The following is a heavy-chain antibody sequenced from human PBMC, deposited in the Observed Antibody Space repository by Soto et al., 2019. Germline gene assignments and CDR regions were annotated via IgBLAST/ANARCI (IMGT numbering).Heavy chain of an antibody. Sequence: ASVKVSCKASGYTFTSYYMHWVRQAPGQGLEWMGIINPSGGSTSYAQKFQGRVTMTRDTSTSTVYMELSSLRSEDTAVCYCARGGYCTNGVCYTPANFDYWGQGTLVTVSS. V-gene: IGHV1-46*01. CDR2: INPSGGST. CDR3: ARGGYCTNGVCYTPANFDY. D-gene: IGHD2-8*01. J-gene: IGHJ4*02. CDR1: GYTFTSYY.